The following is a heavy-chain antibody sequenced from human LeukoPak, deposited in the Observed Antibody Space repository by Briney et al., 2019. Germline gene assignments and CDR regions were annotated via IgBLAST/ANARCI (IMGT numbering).Heavy chain of an antibody. D-gene: IGHD1-1*01. CDR3: ARDDLELKFDY. CDR2: ISAYNGNT. CDR1: GYTLTSYG. J-gene: IGHJ4*02. V-gene: IGHV1-18*01. Sequence: LWASVKVSCKASGYTLTSYGISWVRQAPGQGLEWMGWISAYNGNTNYAQKLQGRVTMTTDTSTSTAYMELRSLRSDDTAVYYCARDDLELKFDYWGQGTLVTVSS.